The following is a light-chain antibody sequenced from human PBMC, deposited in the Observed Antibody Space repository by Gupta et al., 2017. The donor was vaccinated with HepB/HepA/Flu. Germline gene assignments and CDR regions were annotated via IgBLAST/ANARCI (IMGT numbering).Light chain of an antibody. V-gene: IGLV3-1*01. CDR2: QDS. Sequence: SYELTQPPSVSVSPGQTASITCSGDKLGNKYVCWYQQKPGQSPELVIYQDSKRPSGIPERFSGSNSGNTATLTISGTQAMDEADYYCQAWDSSTVVFGGGIKLTVL. CDR3: QAWDSSTVV. CDR1: KLGNKY. J-gene: IGLJ2*01.